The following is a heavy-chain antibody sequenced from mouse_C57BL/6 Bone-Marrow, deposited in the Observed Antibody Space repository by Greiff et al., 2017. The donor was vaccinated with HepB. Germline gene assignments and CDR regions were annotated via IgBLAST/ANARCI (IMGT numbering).Heavy chain of an antibody. CDR2: IYPRGGNT. CDR3: VRGGWPPAY. D-gene: IGHD1-1*02. CDR1: GYTFTSYG. Sequence: QVQLQQSGAELARPGASVKLSCKASGYTFTSYGISWVKQRTGQGLEWIGEIYPRGGNTYYNEKFKGKATLTADKSSSTAYMEVRGLTSEATAVYFCVRGGWPPAYWGQGTLVTVSA. J-gene: IGHJ3*01. V-gene: IGHV1-81*01.